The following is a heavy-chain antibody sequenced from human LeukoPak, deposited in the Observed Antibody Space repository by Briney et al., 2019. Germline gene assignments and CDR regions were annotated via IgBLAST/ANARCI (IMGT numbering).Heavy chain of an antibody. J-gene: IGHJ4*02. V-gene: IGHV1-46*01. CDR3: ARNYYDSSGYYLKNYYFDY. D-gene: IGHD3-22*01. Sequence: ASVKVSCKASGYTFTSYYMHWVRQAPGQGLEWMGIINPSGGSTSYAQKFRGRVTMTRDTSTSAVYMELSSLRSEDTAVYYCARNYYDSSGYYLKNYYFDYWGQGTLVTVSS. CDR2: INPSGGST. CDR1: GYTFTSYY.